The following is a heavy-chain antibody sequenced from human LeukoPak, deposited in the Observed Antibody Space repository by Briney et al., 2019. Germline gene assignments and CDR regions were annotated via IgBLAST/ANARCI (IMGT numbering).Heavy chain of an antibody. Sequence: GEPLKISSKGSGYSFTSYWIGWVRQMPGKGLEWMGIINPGDSDTTYSPSFQGQVTISADKSISTGYLQWSRLKASDTAMYYCASHSSGGGSYVRNFDYWGQGTLVTVSS. J-gene: IGHJ4*02. CDR1: GYSFTSYW. CDR3: ASHSSGGGSYVRNFDY. V-gene: IGHV5-51*01. CDR2: INPGDSDT. D-gene: IGHD1-26*01.